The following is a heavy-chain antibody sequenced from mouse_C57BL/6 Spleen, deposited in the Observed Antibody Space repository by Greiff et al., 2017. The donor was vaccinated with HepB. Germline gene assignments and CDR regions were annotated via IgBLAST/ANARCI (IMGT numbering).Heavy chain of an antibody. CDR3: ARHEEDYYGRGAWFAY. Sequence: VQLQQSGAELVKPGASVKLSCKASGYTFTEYTIHWVKQRSGQGLEWIGWFYPGSGSIKYNEKFKDKATLTADKPSSTVYMELSRLTSEDSAVYFCARHEEDYYGRGAWFAYWGQGTLVTVSA. V-gene: IGHV1-62-2*01. CDR2: FYPGSGSI. D-gene: IGHD1-1*01. CDR1: GYTFTEYT. J-gene: IGHJ3*01.